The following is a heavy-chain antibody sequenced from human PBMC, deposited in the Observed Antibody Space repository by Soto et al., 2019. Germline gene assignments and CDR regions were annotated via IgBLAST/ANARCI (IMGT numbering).Heavy chain of an antibody. D-gene: IGHD2-15*01. J-gene: IGHJ4*02. CDR2: INVDNGIV. CDR1: GYSFSNSA. Sequence: ASVKVSCKASGYSFSNSAMQWVRQGPGQRLEWMGWINVDNGIVKYSQKFQDRVTITRDTSASTAYMELSSLRSEDTAVYFCARDVAQVVNGRFPGYFDEWGKGTLVPVA. V-gene: IGHV1-3*01. CDR3: ARDVAQVVNGRFPGYFDE.